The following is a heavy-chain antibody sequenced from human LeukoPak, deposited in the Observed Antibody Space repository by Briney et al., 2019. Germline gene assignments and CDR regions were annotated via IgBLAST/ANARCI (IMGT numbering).Heavy chain of an antibody. J-gene: IGHJ2*01. Sequence: GGSLRLSCEASELTFTNYAVNWVRRAPGEGLEWVSAISGSGTYTYYADSVRGRFTISRDNSRNAVYLHMNGLRAEDTAVYYCATGLW. CDR3: ATGL. V-gene: IGHV3-23*01. CDR1: ELTFTNYA. CDR2: ISGSGTYT.